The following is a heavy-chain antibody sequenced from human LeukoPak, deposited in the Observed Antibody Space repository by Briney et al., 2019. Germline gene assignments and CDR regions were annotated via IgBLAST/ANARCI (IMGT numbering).Heavy chain of an antibody. CDR2: IYTSGST. J-gene: IGHJ4*02. D-gene: IGHD5-12*01. CDR3: ARGPRGWLFDY. V-gene: IGHV4-4*07. Sequence: PSETLSLTCTVSGGSISSYFWTWIRQPAGKGLEWIGRIYTSGSTDYNPSLKSRVTMSVDTSKNQFSLKLSSVTAADTAVYYCARGPRGWLFDYWGQGTLVAVSS. CDR1: GGSISSYF.